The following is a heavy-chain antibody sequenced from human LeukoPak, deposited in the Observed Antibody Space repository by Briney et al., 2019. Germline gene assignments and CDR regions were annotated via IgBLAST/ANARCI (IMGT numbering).Heavy chain of an antibody. Sequence: PGGSLRLSCAASGFPFSSYAMSWVRQAPGRGLEWVPAISGSGGSTYYADSVKGRFTISRDNSKNTLYLQMNSLRAEDTAVYYCARMRTRYNWNDMDYWGQGTLVTVSS. D-gene: IGHD1-1*01. CDR1: GFPFSSYA. V-gene: IGHV3-23*01. CDR2: ISGSGGST. CDR3: ARMRTRYNWNDMDY. J-gene: IGHJ4*02.